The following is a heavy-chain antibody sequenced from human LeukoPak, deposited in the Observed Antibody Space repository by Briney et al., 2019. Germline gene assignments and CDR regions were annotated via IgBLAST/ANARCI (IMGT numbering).Heavy chain of an antibody. D-gene: IGHD3-10*01. CDR2: VYYSGVT. CDR3: ARRGVFGSDNYFEY. J-gene: IGHJ4*01. CDR1: GAPVYSGDYY. V-gene: IGHV4-39*01. Sequence: SETLSLTCSVAGAPVYSGDYYWAWIRQPPGQSLEYIGAVYYSGVTFDNPSLSGRITMSVDTSKNQFSLNLASVTATDTAIYYCARRGVFGSDNYFEYWGQGILVIVSS.